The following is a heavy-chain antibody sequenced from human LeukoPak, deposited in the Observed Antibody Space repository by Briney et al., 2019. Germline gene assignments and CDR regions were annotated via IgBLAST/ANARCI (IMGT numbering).Heavy chain of an antibody. CDR3: ARSLRGYNGPFDY. CDR1: GGSISSYY. V-gene: IGHV4-59*01. J-gene: IGHJ4*02. D-gene: IGHD5-12*01. CDR2: IYYSGST. Sequence: SETLSLTCTVSGGSISSYYWSWIWQPPGKGLEWIGYIYYSGSTNYNPSLKSRVTISVDTSKNQFSLKLSSVTAADTAVYYCARSLRGYNGPFDYWGQGTLVTVSS.